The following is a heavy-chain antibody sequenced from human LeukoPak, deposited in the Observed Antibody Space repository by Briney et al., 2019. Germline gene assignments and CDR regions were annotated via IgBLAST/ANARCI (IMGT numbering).Heavy chain of an antibody. CDR1: GFTFSSYP. Sequence: GGSLRLSCEASGFTFSSYPMSWVRQAPGKGLQWVSAISAGGDNTYYTDSVKGRFTISRDNSKSTLFLQMNSLRAEDTALYYCARHDYGAYWGQGTLVTVSS. CDR2: ISAGGDNT. V-gene: IGHV3-23*01. D-gene: IGHD4-17*01. CDR3: ARHDYGAY. J-gene: IGHJ4*02.